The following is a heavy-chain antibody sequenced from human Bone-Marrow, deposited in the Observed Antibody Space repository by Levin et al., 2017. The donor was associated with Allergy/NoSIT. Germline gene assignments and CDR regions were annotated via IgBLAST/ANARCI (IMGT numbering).Heavy chain of an antibody. CDR3: ARGSYFGGLSFDC. J-gene: IGHJ4*02. V-gene: IGHV4-61*01. CDR1: GGSVSSGSYY. Sequence: ESLNISCTVSGGSVSSGSYYWSWIRQPPGKGLEWIAYIYHSGSTKYNPSLKSRVTISLDTSRNQFSLRLTSLTAADTAVYYCARGSYFGGLSFDCWGKGTLVTVSS. CDR2: IYHSGST. D-gene: IGHD4-23*01.